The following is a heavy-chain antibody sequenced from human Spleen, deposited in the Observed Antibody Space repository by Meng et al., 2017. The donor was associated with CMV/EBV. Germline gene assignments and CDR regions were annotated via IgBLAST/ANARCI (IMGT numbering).Heavy chain of an antibody. CDR3: ARGGYSSAWYFFDFDY. J-gene: IGHJ4*02. D-gene: IGHD6-13*01. Sequence: LSLTCAVYGGSFSGYYWSWIRQPPGKGLEWVSYISSSTSYIYYADSVNGRFTISRDNAKNSLYLQMNSLRAEDTAVYYCARGGYSSAWYFFDFDYWGQGTLVTVSS. CDR2: ISSSTSYI. V-gene: IGHV3-11*06. CDR1: GGSFSGYY.